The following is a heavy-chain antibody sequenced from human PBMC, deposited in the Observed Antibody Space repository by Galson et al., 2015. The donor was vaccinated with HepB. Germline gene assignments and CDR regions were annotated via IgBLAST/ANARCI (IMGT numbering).Heavy chain of an antibody. V-gene: IGHV3-30*18. J-gene: IGHJ4*02. D-gene: IGHD6-13*01. CDR2: ISYDGSNK. Sequence: SLRLSCAASGFTFSSHGMHWVRQAPGKGLEWVAVISYDGSNKYYADSVKGRLTISRDNSKNTLYLQMNSLRAEDTAVYYCAKNRRIAAGQGYFDYWGQGTLVTVSS. CDR3: AKNRRIAAGQGYFDY. CDR1: GFTFSSHG.